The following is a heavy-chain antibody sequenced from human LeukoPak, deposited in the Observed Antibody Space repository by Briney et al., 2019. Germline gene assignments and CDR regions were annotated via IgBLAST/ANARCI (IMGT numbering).Heavy chain of an antibody. V-gene: IGHV4-34*01. D-gene: IGHD6-19*01. Sequence: SETLSLTCAVYGGSFSGYYWSWIRQPLGKGLEWIGEINHSGSTNYNPSLKSRVTISVDTSKNQFSLKLSPVTAADTAVYYCARNQWLVRGDYFDYWGQGTLVTVSS. CDR2: INHSGST. CDR1: GGSFSGYY. CDR3: ARNQWLVRGDYFDY. J-gene: IGHJ4*02.